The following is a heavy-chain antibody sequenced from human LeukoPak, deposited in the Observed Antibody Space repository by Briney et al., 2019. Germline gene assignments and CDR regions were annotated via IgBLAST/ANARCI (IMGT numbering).Heavy chain of an antibody. J-gene: IGHJ6*03. Sequence: GGSLRLSCAASGFTFSSYWMSWVRQAPGKGLEWVAFIRYDGSNKYYADSVKGRFTISRDNSKNTLYLHVNSLRPEDTAVYYCAKGSGYGAQYYYYYMDVWGKGTTVTISS. CDR2: IRYDGSNK. D-gene: IGHD5-12*01. CDR3: AKGSGYGAQYYYYYMDV. CDR1: GFTFSSYW. V-gene: IGHV3-30*02.